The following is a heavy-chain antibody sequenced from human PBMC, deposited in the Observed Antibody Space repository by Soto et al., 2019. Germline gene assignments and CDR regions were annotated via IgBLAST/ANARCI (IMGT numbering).Heavy chain of an antibody. D-gene: IGHD6-13*01. CDR1: GYTFTSYA. CDR2: INAGNGET. J-gene: IGHJ4*02. V-gene: IGHV1-3*01. Sequence: QVQLVQSGAEVKKPGASVKVSCKASGYTFTSYAIHWVRQAPGHRLEWLGWINAGNGETRYPQAFQDRVTITMDTAASTTYMELSSLRSEGTSVYYCARDYRSSWDYWGQGTQVTVSS. CDR3: ARDYRSSWDY.